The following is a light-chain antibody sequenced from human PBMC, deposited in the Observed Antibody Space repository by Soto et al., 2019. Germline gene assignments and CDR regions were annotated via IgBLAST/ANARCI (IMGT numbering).Light chain of an antibody. CDR3: QQYDNSPLT. Sequence: EIVMTHSPGTLSLSPGERAALSCRASQSVSSSYLAWYQQNPGQAPRLLIYGASNRATGIADRFSGSGSGTDFTLTISRLEPEDFAVYYCQQYDNSPLTFGGGTKV. CDR2: GAS. J-gene: IGKJ4*01. V-gene: IGKV3-20*01. CDR1: QSVSSSY.